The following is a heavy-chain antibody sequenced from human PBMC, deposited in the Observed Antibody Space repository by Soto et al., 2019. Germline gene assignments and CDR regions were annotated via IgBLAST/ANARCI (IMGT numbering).Heavy chain of an antibody. Sequence: GGSLRLSCAASGFTFSSYAMSWVRQAPGKGLEWVSSISISSSDRYYADSVRGRFTISRDNAKNALYLQMNSLRADDTAVYFCVRGMNPLFGGQGTLVTVSS. CDR1: GFTFSSYA. CDR2: ISISSSDR. J-gene: IGHJ4*01. D-gene: IGHD3-10*02. CDR3: VRGMNPLF. V-gene: IGHV3-21*06.